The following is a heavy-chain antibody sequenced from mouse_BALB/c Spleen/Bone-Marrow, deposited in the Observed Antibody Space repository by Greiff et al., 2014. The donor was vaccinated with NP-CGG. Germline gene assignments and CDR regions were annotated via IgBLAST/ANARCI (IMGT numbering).Heavy chain of an antibody. CDR2: IYPGSGST. D-gene: IGHD1-2*01. J-gene: IGHJ4*01. Sequence: LQQSGSELVRPGASVKLSCKASGYTFTSYWMHWVKQRPGQGLEWIGNIYPGSGSTNYDKKFKSKATMTVDTSSSTAYMQLSSMTSEESAVYYCTGYYGYYAIDYWGQGTSVTVSS. CDR3: TGYYGYYAIDY. CDR1: GYTFTSYW. V-gene: IGHV1S22*01.